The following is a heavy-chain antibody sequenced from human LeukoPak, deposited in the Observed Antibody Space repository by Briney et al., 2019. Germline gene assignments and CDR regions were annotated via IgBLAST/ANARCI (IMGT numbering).Heavy chain of an antibody. J-gene: IGHJ4*02. CDR3: ARARGRYLILDY. Sequence: ASVTVSCKASGYTFTGYYMYWVRQAPGQGLEWMGWINPNSGGTNYAQKFQGRVTMTRDTSISTAYMELSRLRSDDTAVYYCARARGRYLILDYWGQGTLVTVSS. CDR2: INPNSGGT. CDR1: GYTFTGYY. D-gene: IGHD3-16*01. V-gene: IGHV1-2*02.